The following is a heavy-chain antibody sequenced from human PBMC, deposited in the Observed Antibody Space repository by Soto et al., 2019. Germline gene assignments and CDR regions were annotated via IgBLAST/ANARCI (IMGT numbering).Heavy chain of an antibody. D-gene: IGHD3-22*01. CDR1: GYTFTIYY. Sequence: ASVKVSCKASGYTFTIYYIHWVRQAPGQGLEWMGIINPSDDSTSYAQKFQGRVTMIRDTSTSTVYMELSSLRSEDTAVYYCARDIHVDITMPYYYFGMDVWGQGTTVTVSS. CDR3: ARDIHVDITMPYYYFGMDV. CDR2: INPSDDST. J-gene: IGHJ6*02. V-gene: IGHV1-46*01.